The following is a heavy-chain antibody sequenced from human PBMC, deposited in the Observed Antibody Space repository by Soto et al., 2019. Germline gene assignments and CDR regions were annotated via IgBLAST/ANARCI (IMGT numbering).Heavy chain of an antibody. J-gene: IGHJ4*02. CDR1: GFTFSSYG. CDR3: ANSIAAAGTGFDY. CDR2: ISYDGSNK. V-gene: IGHV3-30*18. Sequence: GGSLRLSCAASGFTFSSYGMHWVRQAPGKGPEWVAVISYDGSNKYYADSVKGRFTISRDNSKNTLYLQMNSLRAEDTAVYYCANSIAAAGTGFDYWGQGTLVTVSS. D-gene: IGHD6-13*01.